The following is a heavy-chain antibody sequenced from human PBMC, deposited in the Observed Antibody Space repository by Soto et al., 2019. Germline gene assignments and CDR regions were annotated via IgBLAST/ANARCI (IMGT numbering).Heavy chain of an antibody. J-gene: IGHJ5*02. CDR1: GFTFSSYS. D-gene: IGHD2-15*01. Sequence: EVQLVESGGGLVKPGGSLRLSCAASGFTFSSYSMNCVRQAPGKGLEWVSSISSSSTYIYHADSGKGRFTISRDNAKNSLYLQMNSLRAEDTALYYCAVIGVVAATHWFDPWGQGTLVTVSS. V-gene: IGHV3-21*01. CDR3: AVIGVVAATHWFDP. CDR2: ISSSSTYI.